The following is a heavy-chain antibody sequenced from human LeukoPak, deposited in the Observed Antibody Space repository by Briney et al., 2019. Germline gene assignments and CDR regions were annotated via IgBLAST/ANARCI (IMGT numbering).Heavy chain of an antibody. CDR2: IYTSGST. CDR3: ARHSGRRSWHRLDY. D-gene: IGHD2-15*01. V-gene: IGHV4-4*07. CDR1: GGSISSYY. Sequence: SETLSLTCTVSGGSISSYYWSWIRQPAGKGLEWIGRIYTSGSTNYNPSLKSRVTISVDTSKNQFSLKLSSVTAADTAVYYCARHSGRRSWHRLDYWGQGTLVTVSS. J-gene: IGHJ4*02.